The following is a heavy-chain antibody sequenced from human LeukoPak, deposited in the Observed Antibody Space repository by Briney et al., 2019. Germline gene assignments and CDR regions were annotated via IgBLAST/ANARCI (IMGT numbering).Heavy chain of an antibody. Sequence: PSETLSLTCAVYDGSFSGFYWSWIRQPPGKGLEWIWEIIHSGSTNYHPSLKSRVTISLDRSEKQVSLKLTSVTDADTAVYYCARGRVVGPTLAGSLGSYSYYFYAMDVWGQGTTVTVSS. D-gene: IGHD6-19*01. CDR3: ARGRVVGPTLAGSLGSYSYYFYAMDV. V-gene: IGHV4-34*01. CDR2: IIHSGST. J-gene: IGHJ6*02. CDR1: DGSFSGFY.